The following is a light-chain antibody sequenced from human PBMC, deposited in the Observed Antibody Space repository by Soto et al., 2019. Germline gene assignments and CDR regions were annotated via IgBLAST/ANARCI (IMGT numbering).Light chain of an antibody. CDR3: QQSYSTPRT. CDR1: QSISTY. Sequence: DIQMTQSPSSRSASVGDRVTITCRASQSISTYLNWYQQKPGKAPKLLIYAASTLQSGVPSRFSGGGSGTDFTLTISSLQPEDFAAYYCQQSYSTPRTFGQGTKVEIK. CDR2: AAS. V-gene: IGKV1-39*01. J-gene: IGKJ1*01.